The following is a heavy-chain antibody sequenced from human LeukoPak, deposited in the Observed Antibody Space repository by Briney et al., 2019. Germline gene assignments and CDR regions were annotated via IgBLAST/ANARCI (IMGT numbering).Heavy chain of an antibody. CDR2: IYPTGGGT. Sequence: GASVKVSCKASGYTFISYYIHWVRQAPGQGLEWMGVIYPTGGGTTYAQKFQGRVTMTRDTSTSTAYMELSSLRSEDTAVYYCARLPAQIAAAGPFDYWGQGTLVTVSS. CDR3: ARLPAQIAAAGPFDY. V-gene: IGHV1-46*01. D-gene: IGHD6-13*01. CDR1: GYTFISYY. J-gene: IGHJ4*02.